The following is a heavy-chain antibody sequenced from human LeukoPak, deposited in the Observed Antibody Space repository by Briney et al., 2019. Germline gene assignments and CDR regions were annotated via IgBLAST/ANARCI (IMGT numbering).Heavy chain of an antibody. V-gene: IGHV3-30-3*01. CDR1: GFTFSSYA. J-gene: IGHJ4*02. CDR3: ASLFGVVIQIDY. Sequence: GRSLRLSCAASGFTFSSYAMHWVRQAPGKGLEWMAVISYDGSNKYYADSVKGRFTISRDNSKNTLYLQMNSLRAEDTAVYYCASLFGVVIQIDYWGQGTLVTVSS. CDR2: ISYDGSNK. D-gene: IGHD3-3*01.